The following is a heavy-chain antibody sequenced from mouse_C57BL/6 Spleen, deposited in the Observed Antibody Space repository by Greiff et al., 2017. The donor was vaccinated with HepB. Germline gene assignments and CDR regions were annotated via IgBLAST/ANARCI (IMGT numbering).Heavy chain of an antibody. Sequence: DVKLVESGGGLVQSGRSLRLSCATSGFTFSDFYMEWVRQAPGKGLEWIAASRNKANDYTTEYSASVKGRFIVSRDTSQSILYLQMNALRAEDTAIYYCARDADGGYYAMDYWGQGTSVTVSS. D-gene: IGHD2-3*01. CDR1: GFTFSDFY. V-gene: IGHV7-1*01. CDR2: SRNKANDYTT. J-gene: IGHJ4*01. CDR3: ARDADGGYYAMDY.